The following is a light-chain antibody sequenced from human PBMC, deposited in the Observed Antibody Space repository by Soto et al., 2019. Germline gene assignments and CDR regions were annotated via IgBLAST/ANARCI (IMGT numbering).Light chain of an antibody. J-gene: IGLJ1*01. V-gene: IGLV2-14*03. CDR1: SSDVGAYTF. CDR2: DVS. CDR3: SSYTSSSTHV. Sequence: QSALTQPASVSGSPGQSITISCTGTSSDVGAYTFVSWYQQHPDKVPKLMIFDVSRRPSGVSDRFSGSKSRNTASLTISGLQPEHEADYYFSSYTSSSTHVFVSGTKLTLL.